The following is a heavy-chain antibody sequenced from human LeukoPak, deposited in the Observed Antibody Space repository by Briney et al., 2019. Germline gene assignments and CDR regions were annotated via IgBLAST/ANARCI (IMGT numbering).Heavy chain of an antibody. CDR1: GYTFTCYY. V-gene: IGHV1-2*02. Sequence: ASVKVSCKASGYTFTCYYMHWVREAPGQGLEWMGWINPNSGGTDYAQRFQGRVTMTRDTSISTAYMELSRLRSDDTAVYYCARGYCSDGVCYPTFDYWGQGTLVIVSS. CDR2: INPNSGGT. CDR3: ARGYCSDGVCYPTFDY. D-gene: IGHD2-8*01. J-gene: IGHJ4*02.